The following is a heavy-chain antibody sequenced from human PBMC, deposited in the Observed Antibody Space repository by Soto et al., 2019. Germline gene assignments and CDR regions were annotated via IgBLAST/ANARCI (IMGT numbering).Heavy chain of an antibody. Sequence: GASVKVSCKASGYTFTSYAMHWVRQAPGQRLEWMGWINAGNGNTKYSQKFQGRVTITRDTSASTAYMELSSLRSEDTAVYYCARGDVRRVMVRWCQGLLVSLST. CDR3: ARGDVRRVMVR. CDR1: GYTFTSYA. CDR2: INAGNGNT. J-gene: IGHJ4*02. V-gene: IGHV1-3*01. D-gene: IGHD3-10*01.